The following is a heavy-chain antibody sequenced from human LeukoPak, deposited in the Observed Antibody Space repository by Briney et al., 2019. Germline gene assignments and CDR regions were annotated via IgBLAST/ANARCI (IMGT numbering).Heavy chain of an antibody. D-gene: IGHD1-26*01. J-gene: IGHJ6*02. Sequence: QSGGSLRLSSAASGFTFDDYGMHWVWQPPGKGLEWVSSINWNGGGTDYADSVKGRFTITRDNAKNSLYLQLSSLRPEDTALYYCAKHMRATNTYSFFGLDVWGQGTTVTVSS. CDR3: AKHMRATNTYSFFGLDV. CDR2: INWNGGGT. V-gene: IGHV3-9*01. CDR1: GFTFDDYG.